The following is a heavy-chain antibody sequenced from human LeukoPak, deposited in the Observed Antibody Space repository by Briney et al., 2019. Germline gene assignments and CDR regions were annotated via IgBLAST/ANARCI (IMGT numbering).Heavy chain of an antibody. CDR1: GYTFTSYG. CDR3: ASGIVGATKGKDC. Sequence: ASVKVSCKASGYTFTSYGISWVRQAPGQGLEWMGWISAYNGNTNYAQKFQGRVTITADKSTSTAYMELSSLRSEDTAVYYCASGIVGATKGKDCWGQGTLVTVSS. V-gene: IGHV1-18*01. CDR2: ISAYNGNT. J-gene: IGHJ4*02. D-gene: IGHD1-26*01.